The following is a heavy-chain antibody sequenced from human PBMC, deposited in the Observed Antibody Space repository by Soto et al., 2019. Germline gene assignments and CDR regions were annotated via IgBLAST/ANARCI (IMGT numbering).Heavy chain of an antibody. CDR1: GFTFSSYG. D-gene: IGHD1-26*01. CDR2: IWYDGSNK. V-gene: IGHV3-33*01. Sequence: GGSLRLSCAASGFTFSSYGMHWVRQAPGKGLEWVAVIWYDGSNKYYADSVKGRFTISRDNCKNTLYLQMNSLRAEDTAVYYCARDSHYIVGAIGELDYYYYYGMDVWGQGTTVTVSS. J-gene: IGHJ6*02. CDR3: ARDSHYIVGAIGELDYYYYYGMDV.